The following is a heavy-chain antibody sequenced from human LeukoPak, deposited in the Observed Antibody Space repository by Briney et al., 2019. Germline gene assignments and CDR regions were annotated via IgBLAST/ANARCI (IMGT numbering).Heavy chain of an antibody. Sequence: ASVKVSYKASGYTFTSYGISWVRQAPGQGLEWMGWISAYNGNTNYAQKLQGRVTMTTDTSTSTAYMELRSLRSDDTAVYYCARDYYYDSSGYYRAVAPAGFSDYWGREPWSPSPQ. CDR2: ISAYNGNT. V-gene: IGHV1-18*01. D-gene: IGHD3-22*01. J-gene: IGHJ4*02. CDR1: GYTFTSYG. CDR3: ARDYYYDSSGYYRAVAPAGFSDY.